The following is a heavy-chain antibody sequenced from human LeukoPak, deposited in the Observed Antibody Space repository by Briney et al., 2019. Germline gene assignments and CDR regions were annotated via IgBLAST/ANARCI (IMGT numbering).Heavy chain of an antibody. J-gene: IGHJ4*02. Sequence: GASVKVSCKASGYTFTSYAMNWVRQAPGQGLEWMGWINTNTGNPTYAQGFTGRFVFSLDTSVSTAYLQISSLKAEDTAVYYCARDLRRLVVVVAATLCYWGQGTLVTVSS. CDR2: INTNTGNP. CDR3: ARDLRRLVVVVAATLCY. V-gene: IGHV7-4-1*02. CDR1: GYTFTSYA. D-gene: IGHD2-15*01.